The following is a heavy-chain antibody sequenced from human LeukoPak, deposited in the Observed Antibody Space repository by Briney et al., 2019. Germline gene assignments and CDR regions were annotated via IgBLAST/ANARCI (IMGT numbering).Heavy chain of an antibody. V-gene: IGHV4-4*07. J-gene: IGHJ6*03. CDR1: GGSISSNY. Sequence: SETLSLTCTVSGGSISSNYWSWIRQPAGKGLEWIGRIYTSGSTNYNPSLKSRVTMSVDTSKNQFSLKLSSVTAADTAVYYCASDPSNYYYMDVWGKGTTVTVSS. CDR2: IYTSGST. CDR3: ASDPSNYYYMDV.